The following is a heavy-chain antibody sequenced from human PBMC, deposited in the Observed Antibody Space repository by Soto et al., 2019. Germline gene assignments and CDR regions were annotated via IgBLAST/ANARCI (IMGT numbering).Heavy chain of an antibody. D-gene: IGHD3-22*01. CDR2: IYYSGST. CDR1: GGSISSGDYY. V-gene: IGHV4-30-4*01. CDR3: ARSRVLYDSSGYYADY. J-gene: IGHJ4*02. Sequence: SETLSLTCTVSGGSISSGDYYWSWIRQPPGKGLEWIGYIYYSGSTYYNPSLKSRVTISVDTSKNQFSLKLSSVTAADTAVYYCARSRVLYDSSGYYADYWGQGTLVTVSS.